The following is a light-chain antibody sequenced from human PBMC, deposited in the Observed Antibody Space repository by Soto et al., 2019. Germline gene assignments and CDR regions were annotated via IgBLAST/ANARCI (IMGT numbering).Light chain of an antibody. V-gene: IGKV3-20*01. CDR1: QNVRSNF. CDR2: GAS. Sequence: EIVLTQSPGTLSLSPGERATLSCRASQNVRSNFLAWYQQKHGQAPRLVIFGASSRATGIPDRFSGSGSGTDFTLTISRLEPEDFGVYYCQQYGGSPRTFGQGTKLEIK. J-gene: IGKJ2*01. CDR3: QQYGGSPRT.